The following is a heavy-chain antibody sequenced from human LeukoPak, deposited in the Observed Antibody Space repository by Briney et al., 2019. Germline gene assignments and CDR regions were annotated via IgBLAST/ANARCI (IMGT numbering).Heavy chain of an antibody. CDR3: AKDLPEYYGSGSYGFDY. CDR2: IRYDGSNK. CDR1: GFTFSSYG. Sequence: GGSLRLSCAAAGFTFSSYGLHWVRQAPGKGLEWVAFIRYDGSNKYYADSVKGRFTISRDNSKNTLFLQMNSLRADDTAVYYCAKDLPEYYGSGSYGFDYWGQGTLVTVSS. D-gene: IGHD3-10*01. V-gene: IGHV3-30*02. J-gene: IGHJ4*02.